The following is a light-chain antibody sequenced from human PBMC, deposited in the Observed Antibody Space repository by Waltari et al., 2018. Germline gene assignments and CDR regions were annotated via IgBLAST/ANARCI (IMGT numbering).Light chain of an antibody. CDR1: QDIRND. Sequence: IQMTQSPSSLSASIGDTVTITCRASQDIRNDIGWYQVRPGEAPKILIYEASSLHEGVSSRFSSSGSGTDFTLTITNLQPEDSATYYCLQDNYYLTFGPGTKVEIK. CDR3: LQDNYYLT. J-gene: IGKJ1*01. CDR2: EAS. V-gene: IGKV1-6*01.